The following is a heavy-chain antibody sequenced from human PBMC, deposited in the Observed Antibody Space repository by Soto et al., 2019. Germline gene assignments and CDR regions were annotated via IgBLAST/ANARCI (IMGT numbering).Heavy chain of an antibody. CDR2: IIPIFGTA. Sequence: QVQLVQSGAEVKKPGSSVKVSCKASGGTFSNYAISWVRQAPGQGLEWMGGIIPIFGTANYAQKFQGRVTITADESTSTAYMELSSLRSEDTAVYYCAREYLSSGYYRHDAFDIWGQGTMVTVSS. CDR3: AREYLSSGYYRHDAFDI. CDR1: GGTFSNYA. D-gene: IGHD3-22*01. V-gene: IGHV1-69*01. J-gene: IGHJ3*02.